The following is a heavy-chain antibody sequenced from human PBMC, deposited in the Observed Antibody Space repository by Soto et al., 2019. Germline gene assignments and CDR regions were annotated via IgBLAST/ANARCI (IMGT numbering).Heavy chain of an antibody. CDR3: AYSANHRYFFDS. Sequence: QVQLVQSGAEVKKPGSSVKVSCKASGGSFRSYAVNWVRQAPGHGLECLGGIIPIFGTPNYAQKFHGRVSITADESTSTVYMDLISLTSEDTAVYYCAYSANHRYFFDSWGQGTLVTVSS. CDR1: GGSFRSYA. D-gene: IGHD5-18*01. V-gene: IGHV1-69*12. J-gene: IGHJ5*01. CDR2: IIPIFGTP.